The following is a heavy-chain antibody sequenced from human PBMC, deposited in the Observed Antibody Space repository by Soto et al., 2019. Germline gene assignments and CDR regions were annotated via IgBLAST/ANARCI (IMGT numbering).Heavy chain of an antibody. Sequence: QVQLVQSGAEVKKPGASVKVSCKASGYTFTSYDINWVRQATGQGLEWMGWMNPNSGNTGYAQKLQGRLTMTRNTSISTAYMEMSRLRSADTAVYYCARTLYVDNVDYWGQGTLVTVAS. V-gene: IGHV1-8*01. CDR2: MNPNSGNT. CDR1: GYTFTSYD. J-gene: IGHJ4*02. CDR3: ARTLYVDNVDY. D-gene: IGHD4-17*01.